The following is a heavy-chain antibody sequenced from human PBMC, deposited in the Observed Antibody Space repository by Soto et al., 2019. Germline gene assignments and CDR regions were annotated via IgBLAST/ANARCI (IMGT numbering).Heavy chain of an antibody. CDR1: GVSINSLTW. V-gene: IGHV4-4*02. Sequence: QVDLQESGPGLVKPSGTLSLTCAVSGVSINSLTWWSWVRQSPGKGLEWIGQIYHNGSPKYNPSLKSRVTISLDKSKNQSSLNLESVTAADTAIYFCARSVHYFDFWGQGALVTVSS. CDR2: IYHNGSP. D-gene: IGHD3-10*02. J-gene: IGHJ4*02. CDR3: ARSVHYFDF.